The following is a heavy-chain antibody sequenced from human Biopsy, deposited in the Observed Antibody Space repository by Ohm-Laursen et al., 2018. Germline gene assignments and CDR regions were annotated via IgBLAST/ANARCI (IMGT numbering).Heavy chain of an antibody. V-gene: IGHV1-69*10. J-gene: IGHJ5*02. CDR3: ARGEGSSWFDP. CDR1: GDSFTSYA. D-gene: IGHD1-26*01. CDR2: IIPIPNVA. Sequence: SVKVSCKASGDSFTSYAIGWVRQAPGQGLEWMGGIIPIPNVATYAQKFQGRITITADESTSTAYMELSSPTSDDTAVYFCARGEGSSWFDPWGHGTLVTVSS.